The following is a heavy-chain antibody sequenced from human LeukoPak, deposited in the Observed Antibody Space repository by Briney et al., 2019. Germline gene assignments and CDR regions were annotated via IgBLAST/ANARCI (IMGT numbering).Heavy chain of an antibody. CDR3: ARDVRRITIFGVVIKAFDI. D-gene: IGHD3-3*01. V-gene: IGHV4-30-4*08. CDR2: IYYSGST. J-gene: IGHJ3*02. CDR1: GGSISRGDYY. Sequence: PSETLSLTCSVSGGSISRGDYYWSWIRQPPGKGLERIGYIYYSGSTYYNPSLKSRVTISVDTSKNQFSLKLSSVTDADTAVYYCARDVRRITIFGVVIKAFDIWGQGTMVTVSS.